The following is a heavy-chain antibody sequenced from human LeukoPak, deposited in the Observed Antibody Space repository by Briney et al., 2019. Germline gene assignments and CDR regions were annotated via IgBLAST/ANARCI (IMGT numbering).Heavy chain of an antibody. CDR1: GFTFSSFG. J-gene: IGHJ4*02. V-gene: IGHV3-33*01. D-gene: IGHD3-22*01. CDR2: MWYDGSNE. CDR3: ARPRNNYDTSGFSALDY. Sequence: PGRSLRLSCAASGFTFSSFGMQWVRQAPGKGLEWVAVMWYDGSNEYYADSVKGRFTISRDNSKNTLFLQMNSLRAEDTAVYYCARPRNNYDTSGFSALDYWGQGTLVTVSS.